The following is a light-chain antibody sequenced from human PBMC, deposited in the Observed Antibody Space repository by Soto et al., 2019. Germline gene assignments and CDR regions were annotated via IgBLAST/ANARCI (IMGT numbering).Light chain of an antibody. V-gene: IGKV3-15*01. CDR1: QSITSD. J-gene: IGKJ1*01. CDR2: GAS. CDR3: QHYNNWPWT. Sequence: EIVMTQSPATLSVSPGERAILSCRASQSITSDLAWYQQVPGQAPRLLIYGASTRATGIPARFSASGSGTEFILTISSLQSEDFAVYYCQHYNNWPWTFGQGTKVDI.